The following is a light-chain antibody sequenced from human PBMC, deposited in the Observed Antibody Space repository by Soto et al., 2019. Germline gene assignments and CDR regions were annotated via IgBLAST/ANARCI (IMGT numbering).Light chain of an antibody. Sequence: QSELTQPSSVSGTPGQRVTISCSGSSSNIGSNPVNWYLQLPGTAPKLLIHSNNQRPSGVPARFSASKSGTSASLAISGLRSEDEADYYCGTWDDSLKGVVFDGGTKLTVL. CDR3: GTWDDSLKGVV. CDR2: SNN. V-gene: IGLV1-44*01. J-gene: IGLJ2*01. CDR1: SSNIGSNP.